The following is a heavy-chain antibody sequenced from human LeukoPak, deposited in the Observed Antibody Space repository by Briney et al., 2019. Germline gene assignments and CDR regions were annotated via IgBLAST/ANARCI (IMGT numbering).Heavy chain of an antibody. Sequence: SETLSLTCTVSGGSISGYYWSWIRQPAGRGLEWIGRIYTSGSTNYNPSLKSRVTMSVDTSKNQFSLKLSSVTAADTAVYYCARDRYCSSTSCYTAGGWFDPWGQGTLVTVSS. CDR3: ARDRYCSSTSCYTAGGWFDP. V-gene: IGHV4-4*07. CDR1: GGSISGYY. J-gene: IGHJ5*02. D-gene: IGHD2-2*02. CDR2: IYTSGST.